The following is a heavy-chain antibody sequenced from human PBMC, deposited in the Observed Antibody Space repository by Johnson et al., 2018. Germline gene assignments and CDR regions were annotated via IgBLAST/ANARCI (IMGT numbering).Heavy chain of an antibody. D-gene: IGHD5-24*01. CDR3: AKDRMAHFYDYNYMDV. Sequence: QVQLVESGGGVVQPGRSLRLSCADSGFTFSSYGMHWVRQAPGKGLEWVAVISYAGSNKYYADSVKGRFTISRDNSKNTLYLQMNSLRAEDTAGYYCAKDRMAHFYDYNYMDVGGKGATVAVSS. CDR1: GFTFSSYG. V-gene: IGHV3-30*18. J-gene: IGHJ6*03. CDR2: ISYAGSNK.